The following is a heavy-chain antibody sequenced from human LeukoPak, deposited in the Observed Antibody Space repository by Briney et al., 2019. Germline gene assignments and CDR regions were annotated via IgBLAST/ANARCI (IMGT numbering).Heavy chain of an antibody. D-gene: IGHD5-12*01. CDR1: GYTFTSYY. CDR2: INPNSGGT. CDR3: ARASGYMGGYYYYYMDV. J-gene: IGHJ6*03. V-gene: IGHV1-46*01. Sequence: ASVKVSCKASGYTFTSYYMHWVRQAPGQGLEWMGIINPNSGGTNYAQKFQGRVTMTRDMSTSTVYMELSSLRSEDTAVYYCARASGYMGGYYYYYMDVWGKGTTVTVSS.